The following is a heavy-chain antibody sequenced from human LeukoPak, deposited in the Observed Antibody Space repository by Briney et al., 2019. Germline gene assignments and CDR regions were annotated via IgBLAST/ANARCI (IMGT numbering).Heavy chain of an antibody. CDR3: ARDYCSSTSCYYYMDV. V-gene: IGHV4-59*01. Sequence: SETLSLTCTVSGGSISSYYWSRIRQPPGKGLEWIGYIYYSGSTNYNPSLKSRVTISVDTSKNQFSLKLSSVTAADTAVYYCARDYCSSTSCYYYMDVWGKGTTVTVSS. CDR1: GGSISSYY. J-gene: IGHJ6*03. CDR2: IYYSGST. D-gene: IGHD2-2*01.